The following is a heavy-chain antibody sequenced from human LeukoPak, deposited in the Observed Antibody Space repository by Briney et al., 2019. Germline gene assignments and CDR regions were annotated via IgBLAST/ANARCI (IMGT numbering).Heavy chain of an antibody. CDR3: ARGKKVGAAFDI. V-gene: IGHV3-9*01. J-gene: IGHJ3*02. CDR1: GFTFDDYG. D-gene: IGHD1-26*01. CDR2: ISWNSGSI. Sequence: GRSLRLSCAASGFTFDDYGMHWVRQAPGKGLEWVSGISWNSGSIGYADSVKGRFTISRDNSKNTLYLQMNSLRAEDTAVYYCARGKKVGAAFDIWGQGTMVTVSS.